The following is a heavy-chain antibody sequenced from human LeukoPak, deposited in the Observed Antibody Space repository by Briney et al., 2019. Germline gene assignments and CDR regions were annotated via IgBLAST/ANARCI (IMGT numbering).Heavy chain of an antibody. V-gene: IGHV3-53*01. CDR2: INSGGST. D-gene: IGHD5-18*01. Sequence: GGSLRLSCAASGFTVSTNYMSWVRQAPGKGLEWVSVINSGGSTYYADSAKGRFTISRDNSKNTLYLQMNSLRAEDTAVYYCATFTADAPFDYWGQGTLVTVSS. CDR3: ATFTADAPFDY. J-gene: IGHJ4*02. CDR1: GFTVSTNY.